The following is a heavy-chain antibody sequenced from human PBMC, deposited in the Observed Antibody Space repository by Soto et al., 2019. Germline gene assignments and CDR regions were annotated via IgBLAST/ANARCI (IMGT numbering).Heavy chain of an antibody. CDR1: GYTFTSYG. CDR3: ARDLGGQIVDY. V-gene: IGHV1-18*01. J-gene: IGHJ4*02. CDR2: ISGYNGNT. Sequence: GASVKVSCKASGYTFTSYGISWVRQAPGQGLEWMGRISGYNGNTKYAQKLQGRVTMTTDTSTSTAYMELRSLRSDDTAVYYCARDLGGQIVDYWDQGTLVTVSS. D-gene: IGHD1-26*01.